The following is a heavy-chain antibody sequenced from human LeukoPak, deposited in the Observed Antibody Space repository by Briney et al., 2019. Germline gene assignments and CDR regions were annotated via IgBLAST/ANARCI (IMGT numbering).Heavy chain of an antibody. CDR3: ISLDYDILTGSPQG. CDR2: ISGSGGNT. D-gene: IGHD3-9*01. J-gene: IGHJ4*02. V-gene: IGHV3-23*01. CDR1: GFTFSSYV. Sequence: PGGSLRLSCAASGFTFSSYVLNWVRQAPGKGLEWVSAISGSGGNTYYADSVKGRFTISRDDSKNTLYLQMNSLTTEDTAVYYCISLDYDILTGSPQGWGQGTLVTVSS.